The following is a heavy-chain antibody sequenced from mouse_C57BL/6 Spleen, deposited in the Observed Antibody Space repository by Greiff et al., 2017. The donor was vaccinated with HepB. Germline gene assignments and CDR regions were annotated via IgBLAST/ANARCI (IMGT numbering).Heavy chain of an antibody. V-gene: IGHV1-53*01. CDR1: GYTFTSYW. D-gene: IGHD2-10*01. CDR2: INPSNGGT. J-gene: IGHJ3*01. CDR3: ARPRTYYCNYVCAH. Sequence: QVQLQQSGTELVKPGASVKLSCKASGYTFTSYWMHWVKQRPGQGLEWIGNINPSNGGTNYNEKFKSKATLTVDKSSSTAYMQLSSLTSEDSAVYYCARPRTYYCNYVCAHWGQGTLVTVSA.